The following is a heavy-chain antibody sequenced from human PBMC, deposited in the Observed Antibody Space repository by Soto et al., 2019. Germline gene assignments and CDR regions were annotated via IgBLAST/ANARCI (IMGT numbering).Heavy chain of an antibody. CDR2: ISGSGGST. CDR3: ANDLTVTEDYFDY. CDR1: GFTFSSYA. D-gene: IGHD4-17*01. J-gene: IGHJ4*02. V-gene: IGHV3-23*01. Sequence: PGGSLRLSCAASGFTFSSYAMSWVRQAPGKGLEWVSAISGSGGSTYYADSVKGRFTISRDNSKNTLYLQLNSLRAEDTAVYYCANDLTVTEDYFDYWGQGTLVTVSS.